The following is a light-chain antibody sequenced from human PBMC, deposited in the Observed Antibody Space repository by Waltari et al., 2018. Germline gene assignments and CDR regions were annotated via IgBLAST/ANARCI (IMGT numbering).Light chain of an antibody. V-gene: IGKV3-20*01. CDR1: QTVSSSY. CDR2: GAS. Sequence: EIFLMPFPGPLLLSPHASATLPRRASQTVSSSYLAWYQQKPDQAPRLLIYGASSRATGIPDRFSGSGSGTDFTLTISRLEPEDFAVYYCQHYGSSPLITFGQGTRLEIK. J-gene: IGKJ5*01. CDR3: QHYGSSPLIT.